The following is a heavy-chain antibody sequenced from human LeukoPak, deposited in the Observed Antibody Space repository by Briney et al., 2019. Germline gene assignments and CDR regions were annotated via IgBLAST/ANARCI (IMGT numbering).Heavy chain of an antibody. J-gene: IGHJ4*02. CDR1: GDTIFSNTAA. CDR2: TYYRSNWIN. D-gene: IGHD3-22*01. CDR3: ARGTGDSCKD. V-gene: IGHV6-1*01. Sequence: SQTLSLTCVISGDTIFSNTAAWNWIRQSPSRGLEWLGRTYYRSNWINEYALSVKGRITINADSSKNQFSLHLNSVTTEDTAVYYCARGTGDSCKDWGLGTLVTVSS.